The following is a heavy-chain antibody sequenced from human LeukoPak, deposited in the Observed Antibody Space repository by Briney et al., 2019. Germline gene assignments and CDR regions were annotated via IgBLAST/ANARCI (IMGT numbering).Heavy chain of an antibody. Sequence: PGGSLRLSCAASGFTFSSYSMNWVRQAPGKGLEWVSSISGSSSYIYYADSVKGRFTISRDNAKNSLYLQMNSLRAEDTAVYYCARDLEYSYAPIWGQGTLVTVSS. V-gene: IGHV3-21*01. CDR3: ARDLEYSYAPI. J-gene: IGHJ4*02. D-gene: IGHD5-18*01. CDR2: ISGSSSYI. CDR1: GFTFSSYS.